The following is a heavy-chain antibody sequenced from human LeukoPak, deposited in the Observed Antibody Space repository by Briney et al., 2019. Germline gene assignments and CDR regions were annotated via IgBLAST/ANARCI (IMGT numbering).Heavy chain of an antibody. Sequence: GGSLRLSCAASGFTFDDYTMHWVRQAPGKGLEWVSLISWDGGSTYYADSVKGRFTISRDNSKNSLYLQMNSLRTEDTALYYCAKDYSTYYYDSSGYSPGVDYWGQGTLVTVSS. CDR2: ISWDGGST. V-gene: IGHV3-43*01. CDR3: AKDYSTYYYDSSGYSPGVDY. CDR1: GFTFDDYT. D-gene: IGHD3-22*01. J-gene: IGHJ4*02.